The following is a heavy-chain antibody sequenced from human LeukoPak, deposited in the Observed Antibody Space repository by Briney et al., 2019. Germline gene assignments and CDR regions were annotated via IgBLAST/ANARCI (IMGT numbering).Heavy chain of an antibody. Sequence: PGGSLRLSCAASGFTFSSYAMHWVRQAPGKGLEWVAVISYDGSNKYYADSVKGRFTISRDNSKNTLYLQMNSLRAEDTAVYYCARDQSATGYYAHWGQGTLVTVSS. D-gene: IGHD3-9*01. V-gene: IGHV3-30-3*01. CDR2: ISYDGSNK. CDR1: GFTFSSYA. CDR3: ARDQSATGYYAH. J-gene: IGHJ4*02.